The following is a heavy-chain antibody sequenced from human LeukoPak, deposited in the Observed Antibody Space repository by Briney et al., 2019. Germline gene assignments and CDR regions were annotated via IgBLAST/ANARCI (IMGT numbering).Heavy chain of an antibody. CDR2: IGSSSIII. V-gene: IGHV3-48*01. D-gene: IGHD3-10*01. CDR3: ARGPWGITMVRGVRNLYYFDY. CDR1: GFTFSGCN. Sequence: PGGSLRLSCVVSGFTFSGCNMNWVRQAPGKGLEWVSYIGSSSIIIHYADSVKGRFTISRDNAKNSLYLQMDSLRVEDTAVYYCARGPWGITMVRGVRNLYYFDYWGQGTLVTVSS. J-gene: IGHJ4*02.